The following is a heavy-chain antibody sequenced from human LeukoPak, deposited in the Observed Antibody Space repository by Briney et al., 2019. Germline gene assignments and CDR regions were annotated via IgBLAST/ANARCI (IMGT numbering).Heavy chain of an antibody. D-gene: IGHD3-22*01. Sequence: SETLSLTCTVSGGSISSTTYYWGWIRQPPGKGLEWIGSIYYSGSTNYNPSLKSRVTISVDTSKNQFSLKLSSVTAADTAVYYCARGGILNYDSSGYFVYWGQGTLVTVSS. CDR1: GGSISSTTYY. CDR2: IYYSGST. V-gene: IGHV4-39*07. J-gene: IGHJ4*02. CDR3: ARGGILNYDSSGYFVY.